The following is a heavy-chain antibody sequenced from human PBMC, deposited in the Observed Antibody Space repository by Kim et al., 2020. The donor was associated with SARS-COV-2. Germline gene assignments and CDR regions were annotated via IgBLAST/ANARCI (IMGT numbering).Heavy chain of an antibody. CDR2: ISYDGSNK. D-gene: IGHD3-16*01. V-gene: IGHV3-30*04. Sequence: GGSLRLSCAASGFTFSSYAMHWVRQAPGKGLEWVAVISYDGSNKYYADSVKGRFTISRDNSKNTLYLQMNSLRAEDTAVYYCARGGGPDAFDIWGQGTMV. CDR1: GFTFSSYA. J-gene: IGHJ3*02. CDR3: ARGGGPDAFDI.